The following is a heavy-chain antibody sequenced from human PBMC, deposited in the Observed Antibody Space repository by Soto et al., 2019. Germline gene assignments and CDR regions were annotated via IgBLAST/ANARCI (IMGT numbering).Heavy chain of an antibody. J-gene: IGHJ6*02. CDR2: ILYDGSNK. Sequence: QVQLVESGGGVVQPGRSLRLSCAASGFTFRSYDMHWVRQAPGKGLEWVAVILYDGSNKYYADSVKGRFTISRDNSKNTLDLQMNSLRAEDTAVYYCAKVGESDYDFLTGIIRGYGMDVWGQGTTVTVSS. CDR1: GFTFRSYD. CDR3: AKVGESDYDFLTGIIRGYGMDV. D-gene: IGHD3-9*01. V-gene: IGHV3-30*18.